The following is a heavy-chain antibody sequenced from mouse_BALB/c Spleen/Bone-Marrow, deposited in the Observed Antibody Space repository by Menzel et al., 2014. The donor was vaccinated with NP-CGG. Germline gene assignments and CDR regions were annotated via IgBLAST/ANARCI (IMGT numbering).Heavy chain of an antibody. CDR3: ARNYYDSSFYFDY. CDR1: GFSLTDYG. V-gene: IGHV2-6-7*01. D-gene: IGHD1-1*01. CDR2: IWGDGRT. J-gene: IGHJ2*01. Sequence: VMLVESGPGLVAPSQSLSITCTVSGFSLTDYGVIWVRQPPGKGLEWLGMIWGDGRTDYKSALKSRLSISKDNSKSQVFLKMNSLQTDDTARYYCARNYYDSSFYFDYWGQGTTLTVSS.